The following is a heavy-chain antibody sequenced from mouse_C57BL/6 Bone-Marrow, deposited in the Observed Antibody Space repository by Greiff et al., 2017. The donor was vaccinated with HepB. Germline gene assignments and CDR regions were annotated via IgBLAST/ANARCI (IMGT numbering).Heavy chain of an antibody. V-gene: IGHV1-81*01. D-gene: IGHD2-5*01. Sequence: VKLMESGAELARPGASVKLSCKASGYTFTSYGISWVKQRTGQGLEWIGEIYPRSGNTYYNEKFKGKATLTADKSSSTAYMELRSLTSEDSAVYFCARSAAHYYSNYYAMDYWGQGTSVTVSS. J-gene: IGHJ4*01. CDR3: ARSAAHYYSNYYAMDY. CDR2: IYPRSGNT. CDR1: GYTFTSYG.